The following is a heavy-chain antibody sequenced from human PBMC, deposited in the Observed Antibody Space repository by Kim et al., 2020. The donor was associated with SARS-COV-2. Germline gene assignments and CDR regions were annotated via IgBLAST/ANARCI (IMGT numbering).Heavy chain of an antibody. Sequence: AQKLQGRVTMTTDTSTSTAYMELRSLRSDDTAVYYCARDTYYYGSGSYGYWGQGTLVTVSS. J-gene: IGHJ4*02. CDR3: ARDTYYYGSGSYGY. D-gene: IGHD3-10*01. V-gene: IGHV1-18*01.